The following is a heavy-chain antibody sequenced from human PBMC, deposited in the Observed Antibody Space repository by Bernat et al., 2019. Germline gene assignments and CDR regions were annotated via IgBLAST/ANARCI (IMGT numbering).Heavy chain of an antibody. Sequence: QLQLQESGPGLVKPSETLSLTCTVSGGSISSSSYYWGWIRQPPGKGLEWIGSIYYSGSTYYNPSLKSRVTISVDTSKHQFSLKLSSVTAADTAVYYCARHLQFVYYGDYRDMGAFDIWGQGTMVTVSS. V-gene: IGHV4-39*01. D-gene: IGHD4-17*01. CDR3: ARHLQFVYYGDYRDMGAFDI. CDR1: GGSISSSSYY. J-gene: IGHJ3*02. CDR2: IYYSGST.